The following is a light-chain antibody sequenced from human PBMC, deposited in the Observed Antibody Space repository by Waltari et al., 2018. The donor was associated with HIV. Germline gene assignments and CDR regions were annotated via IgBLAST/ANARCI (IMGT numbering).Light chain of an antibody. J-gene: IGLJ3*02. CDR3: SVWDDSLAGWM. V-gene: IGLV1-47*01. Sequence: QSVLTQPPSASGTTGQRVTISCSGSHPNIGSNNVHWYQQPPGAAPKLLISLNAHAPSGVPDRFSGSKSRTSASLVISGLRSEDEAEYFCSVWDDSLAGWMFGGGTRLTVL. CDR2: LNA. CDR1: HPNIGSNN.